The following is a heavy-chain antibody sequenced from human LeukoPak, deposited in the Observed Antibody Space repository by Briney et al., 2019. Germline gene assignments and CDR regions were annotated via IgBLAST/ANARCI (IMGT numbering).Heavy chain of an antibody. J-gene: IGHJ6*03. CDR3: ARADYSSTWSHDYYYMDV. D-gene: IGHD6-13*01. CDR2: INDSGNT. Sequence: SETLSLTCAVYGGSFSGYYYTWIRQPPGQGLEWIGEINDSGNTNYNASLKSRVTISVDTSKNQFSLKLSSVTAADTAMYYCARADYSSTWSHDYYYMDVWGKGTTVTVSS. V-gene: IGHV4-34*01. CDR1: GGSFSGYY.